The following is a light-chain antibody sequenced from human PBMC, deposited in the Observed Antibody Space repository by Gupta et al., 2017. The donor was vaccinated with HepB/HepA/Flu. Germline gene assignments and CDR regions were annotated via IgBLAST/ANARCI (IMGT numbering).Light chain of an antibody. CDR3: QSYDISFVV. Sequence: QSVLTQPPSVSGAPGQRITISCTGSSTNIGADYDVHWYQQVPGTAPKLLIYGNNNRPSGVPDRFSGSKSGTSASLAITGLQAEDEATYYCQSYDISFVVFGGGTKLTAL. CDR1: STNIGADYD. J-gene: IGLJ2*01. CDR2: GNN. V-gene: IGLV1-40*01.